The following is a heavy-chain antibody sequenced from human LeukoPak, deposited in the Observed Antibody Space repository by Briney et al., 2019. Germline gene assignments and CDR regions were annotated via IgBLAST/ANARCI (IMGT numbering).Heavy chain of an antibody. CDR2: IYPGDSDT. CDR3: ARRSVLVGAATQAFDI. Sequence: GESLKISCKGSGYRFTSYWIGWVRQTPGKGLEWMGIIYPGDSDTRYSPSFQGQVTISADKSISTAYLQWSSLKASDTAMFYCARRSVLVGAATQAFDIWGQGTMVTVSS. D-gene: IGHD2-15*01. V-gene: IGHV5-51*01. J-gene: IGHJ3*02. CDR1: GYRFTSYW.